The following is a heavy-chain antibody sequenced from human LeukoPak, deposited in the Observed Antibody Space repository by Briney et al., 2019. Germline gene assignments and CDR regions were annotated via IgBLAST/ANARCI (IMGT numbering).Heavy chain of an antibody. Sequence: PGGSLRLSCAASGFTFSNAWMNWVRQAPGKGLEWVGRTKSKTDGGTTDYAAPVKGRFTISRDDSKNTLYLQMNSLKTEDTAVYYCTIDLWFGELLYNYWGQGTLVTVSS. J-gene: IGHJ4*02. CDR3: TIDLWFGELLYNY. CDR2: TKSKTDGGTT. CDR1: GFTFSNAW. V-gene: IGHV3-15*07. D-gene: IGHD3-10*01.